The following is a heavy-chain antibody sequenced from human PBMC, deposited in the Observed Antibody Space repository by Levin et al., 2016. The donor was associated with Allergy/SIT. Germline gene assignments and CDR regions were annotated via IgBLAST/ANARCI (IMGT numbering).Heavy chain of an antibody. Sequence: WIRQPPGKGLEWVAVISYDGSNKYYADSVKGRFTISRDNSKNTLYLQMNSLRAEDTAVYYCAKDRYYDFWSGYYSDYWGQGTLVTVSS. D-gene: IGHD3-3*01. CDR2: ISYDGSNK. CDR3: AKDRYYDFWSGYYSDY. V-gene: IGHV3-30*18. J-gene: IGHJ4*02.